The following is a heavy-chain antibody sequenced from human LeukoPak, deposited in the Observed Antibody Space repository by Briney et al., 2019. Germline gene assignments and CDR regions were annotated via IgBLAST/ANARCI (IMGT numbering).Heavy chain of an antibody. V-gene: IGHV4-59*08. J-gene: IGHJ4*02. CDR1: GGSISSYY. Sequence: SETLSLTCTVSGGSISSYYWSWIRQPPGKGLEWIGYIYYSGSTNYNPSLKSRVTISVDTSKNQFSLKLSSVTAADTAVYYCXXXXXXXXXXXXXXYYFDYWGQGTLVTVSS. CDR2: IYYSGST. CDR3: XXXXXXXXXXXXXXYYFDY.